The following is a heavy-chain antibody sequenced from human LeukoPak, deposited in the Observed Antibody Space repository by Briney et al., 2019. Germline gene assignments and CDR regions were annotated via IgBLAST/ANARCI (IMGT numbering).Heavy chain of an antibody. CDR2: ISSSGSTT. Sequence: GGSLRLSCAASGVTFSNYYMNWVRQAPGKGLEWVSYISSSGSTTYYADSVKGRFTISRDTAKNSLYLQMNSLRAEDTAVYYCAKDERVVVVPAAISFVDYWGQGTLVTVSS. V-gene: IGHV3-48*04. CDR3: AKDERVVVVPAAISFVDY. D-gene: IGHD2-2*01. CDR1: GVTFSNYY. J-gene: IGHJ4*02.